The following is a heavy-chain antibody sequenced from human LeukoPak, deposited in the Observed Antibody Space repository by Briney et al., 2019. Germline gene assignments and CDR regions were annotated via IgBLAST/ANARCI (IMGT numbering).Heavy chain of an antibody. CDR2: SNHSGST. CDR3: ARGLNSADDY. J-gene: IGHJ4*02. CDR1: VGTFSRYY. D-gene: IGHD4-23*01. V-gene: IGHV4-34*01. Sequence: SETLSLTCAVSVGTFSRYYWSWIRQPPGKGLEWIGESNHSGSTNYNPSLKSRITISVDTSKNQFSLKLSSVTAADTHLYYCARGLNSADDYWGQGTLVTVSS.